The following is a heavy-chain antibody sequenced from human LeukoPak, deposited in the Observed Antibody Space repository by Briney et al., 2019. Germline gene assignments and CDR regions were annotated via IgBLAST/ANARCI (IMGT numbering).Heavy chain of an antibody. CDR2: ISYDGSNK. Sequence: GRSLRLSCAASGFTFSSYAMHWVRQAPGKGLPSVAVISYDGSNKYYADSVKGRFTISRDNSKNTLYLQMNSLRAEDTAVYYCARGLCSSTSCYTTDFDYWGQGTLVTVSS. CDR1: GFTFSSYA. D-gene: IGHD2-2*02. CDR3: ARGLCSSTSCYTTDFDY. J-gene: IGHJ4*02. V-gene: IGHV3-30-3*01.